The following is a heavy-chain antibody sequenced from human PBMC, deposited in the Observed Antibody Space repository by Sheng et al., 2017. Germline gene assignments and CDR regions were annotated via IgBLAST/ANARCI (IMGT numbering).Heavy chain of an antibody. CDR2: IYYRGNT. J-gene: IGHJ4*02. CDR3: ARDSSGYYTKLDY. CDR1: GGSFSSSTYY. D-gene: IGHD3-22*01. Sequence: QLQESGPGLVKPSETLSLTCTVSGGSFSSSTYYWGWIRQPPGKGLEWIGSIYYRGNTYHNPSLKSRVTISVDTSKNQFSLKLSSVTAADTAVYYCARDSSGYYTKLDYWGQGTLVTVSS. V-gene: IGHV4-39*07.